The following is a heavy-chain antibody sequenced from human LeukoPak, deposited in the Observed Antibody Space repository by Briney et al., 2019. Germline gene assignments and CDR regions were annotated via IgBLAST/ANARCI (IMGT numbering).Heavy chain of an antibody. D-gene: IGHD2-15*01. V-gene: IGHV3-48*01. CDR3: ARDPRYCSGGSCYRAFDI. J-gene: IGHJ3*02. CDR2: ISSSSSTI. Sequence: GSLRLSCAASGFTFSSYSMNWVRQAPGKGLEWVSYISSSSSTIYYADSVKGRFTISRDNAKNSLYLQMNSLRAEDTAVYYCARDPRYCSGGSCYRAFDIWGQGTMVTVSS. CDR1: GFTFSSYS.